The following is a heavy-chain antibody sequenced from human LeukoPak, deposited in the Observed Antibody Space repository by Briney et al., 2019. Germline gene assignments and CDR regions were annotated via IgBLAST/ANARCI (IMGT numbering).Heavy chain of an antibody. CDR3: ARTVYDFGGYNWFDP. CDR2: ISAYNGNK. V-gene: IGHV1-18*01. D-gene: IGHD3-3*01. Sequence: ASVKVSCKASGYTFTSYGMSWVRQAPGQGLEWMGWISAYNGNKNYAQKLKGRVTMTTDTSTRTAYMDLRDLRSDDTAVYYCARTVYDFGGYNWFDPWGQGTLVTVSS. J-gene: IGHJ5*02. CDR1: GYTFTSYG.